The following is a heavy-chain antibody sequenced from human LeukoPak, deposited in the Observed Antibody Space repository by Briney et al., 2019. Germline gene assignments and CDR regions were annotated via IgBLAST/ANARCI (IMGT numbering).Heavy chain of an antibody. CDR2: IYNSGST. CDR1: GGSIRSSSYY. CDR3: ARSIAANYYYYYMDV. D-gene: IGHD6-6*01. J-gene: IGHJ6*03. Sequence: SETLSLTCTVSGGSIRSSSYYWGWIRQPPGKGLEWIGSIYNSGSTYYNPSLKSRVTISVDTSKNQFSLKLSSVTAADTAVYYCARSIAANYYYYYMDVRGKGTTVTISS. V-gene: IGHV4-39*01.